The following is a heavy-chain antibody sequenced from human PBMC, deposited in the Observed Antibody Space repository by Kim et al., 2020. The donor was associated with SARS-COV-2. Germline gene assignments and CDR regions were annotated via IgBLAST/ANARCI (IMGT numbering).Heavy chain of an antibody. V-gene: IGHV6-1*01. CDR2: WYN. J-gene: IGHJ4*02. D-gene: IGHD1-26*01. Sequence: WYNDYAVSVKSRITINPDTSKNQFSLQLNSVTPEDTAVYYCARGLGRWFDYWGQGTLVTVSS. CDR3: ARGLGRWFDY.